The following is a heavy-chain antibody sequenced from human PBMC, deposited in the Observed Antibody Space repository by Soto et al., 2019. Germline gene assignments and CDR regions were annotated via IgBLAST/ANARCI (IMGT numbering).Heavy chain of an antibody. CDR1: GGSFSGYY. CDR3: ARGILRYQYYYGSGSSFGWFDP. D-gene: IGHD3-10*01. J-gene: IGHJ5*02. CDR2: INHSGST. Sequence: SETLSLTCAVYGGSFSGYYWSWIRQPPGKGLEWIGEINHSGSTNHNPSLKSRVTISVDTSKNQFSLKLSSVTAADTAVYYCARGILRYQYYYGSGSSFGWFDPWGPGTLVTVYS. V-gene: IGHV4-34*01.